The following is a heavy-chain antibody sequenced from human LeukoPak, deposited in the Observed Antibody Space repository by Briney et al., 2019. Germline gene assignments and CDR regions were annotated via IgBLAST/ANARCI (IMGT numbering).Heavy chain of an antibody. CDR3: ARGDCSGGSCYLDY. D-gene: IGHD2-15*01. CDR2: IGTAGDT. Sequence: GGSLRLSCAASGFTFSSYDMHWVRQATGEGLEWVSAIGTAGDTYYPGSVKGRFTISRENAKNSLYLQMNSLRAGDTAVYYCARGDCSGGSCYLDYWGQGTLVTVSS. CDR1: GFTFSSYD. J-gene: IGHJ4*02. V-gene: IGHV3-13*01.